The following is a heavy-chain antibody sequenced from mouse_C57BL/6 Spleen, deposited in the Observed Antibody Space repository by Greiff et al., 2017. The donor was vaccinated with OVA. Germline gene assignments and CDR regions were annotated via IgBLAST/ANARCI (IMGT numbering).Heavy chain of an antibody. J-gene: IGHJ3*01. CDR3: ARKDYGTAFAD. CDR2: IDPSDSYH. CDR1: GYTFTSYW. V-gene: IGHV1-50*01. D-gene: IGHD1-1*01. Sequence: QVQLQQPGAELVKPGASVKLSCKASGYTFTSYWMQWVKQRPGQGLEWIGEIDPSDSYHNYNPKFTGTATLTVDTSSSTAYMRLRSLTSEDAAVYYCARKDYGTAFADWGQGTLVTVSA.